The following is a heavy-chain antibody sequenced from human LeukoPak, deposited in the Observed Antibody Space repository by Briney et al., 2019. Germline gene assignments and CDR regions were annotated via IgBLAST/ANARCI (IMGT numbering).Heavy chain of an antibody. V-gene: IGHV4-34*01. J-gene: IGHJ6*04. CDR3: ARESDGSGSYYPPAYYYYGMDV. Sequence: SETLSLTCAVYGGSFSGYYWSWIRQPPGKGLEWIGEINHSGSTNYNPSLKSRVTISVDTSKNQFSLKLSSVTAADTAVYYCARESDGSGSYYPPAYYYYGMDVWGKGTTVTVSS. CDR1: GGSFSGYY. CDR2: INHSGST. D-gene: IGHD3-10*01.